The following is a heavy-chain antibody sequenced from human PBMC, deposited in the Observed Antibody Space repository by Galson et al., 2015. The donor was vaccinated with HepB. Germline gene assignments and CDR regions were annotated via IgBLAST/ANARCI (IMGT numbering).Heavy chain of an antibody. D-gene: IGHD3-10*01. J-gene: IGHJ4*02. V-gene: IGHV1-69*13. CDR2: IIPIFGTA. Sequence: SVKVSCKASGGTFSSYAISWVRQAPGQGLEWMGGIIPIFGTANYAQKFQGRVTITADESTSTAYMELSSLRSEDTAVYYCARGVLLWDGPDYGGQGTLVTVSS. CDR1: GGTFSSYA. CDR3: ARGVLLWDGPDY.